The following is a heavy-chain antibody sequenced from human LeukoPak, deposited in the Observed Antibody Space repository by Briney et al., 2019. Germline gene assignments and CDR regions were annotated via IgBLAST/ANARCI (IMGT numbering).Heavy chain of an antibody. CDR3: TTTSIAVAGPFDY. J-gene: IGHJ4*02. CDR2: IKSKTDGGTT. D-gene: IGHD6-19*01. CDR1: GFTFSNAW. V-gene: IGHV3-15*01. Sequence: PGGSLRLSCAASGFTFSNAWMSWVRQAPGKGLEWVGRIKSKTDGGTTDYAAPVKGRFTISRDDSKNTLYLQMNGLKTGDTAVYYCTTTSIAVAGPFDYWGQGTLVTVSS.